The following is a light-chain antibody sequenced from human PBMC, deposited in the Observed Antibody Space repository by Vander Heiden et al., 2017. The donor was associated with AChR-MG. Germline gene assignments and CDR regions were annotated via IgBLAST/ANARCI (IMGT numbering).Light chain of an antibody. CDR2: LNSDGSH. CDR1: RWHSSYA. J-gene: IGLJ3*02. V-gene: IGLV4-69*01. Sequence: QLVLTQSPSASASLGASVKLTCTLSRWHSSYAIAWHQQQPEKGPRYLMKLNSDGSHSKGDGIPDRFSGSSSGAERYLTISSLQSEDEADYYCQTWGTGIRVFGGGTKLTVL. CDR3: QTWGTGIRV.